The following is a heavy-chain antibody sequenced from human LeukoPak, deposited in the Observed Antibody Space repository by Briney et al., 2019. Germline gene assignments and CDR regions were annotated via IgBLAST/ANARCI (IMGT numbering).Heavy chain of an antibody. CDR1: GGSISSSSYY. J-gene: IGHJ4*02. D-gene: IGHD6-19*01. V-gene: IGHV4-39*07. CDR2: IYYSGST. Sequence: SETLSLTCTVSGGSISSSSYYWGWIRQPPGKGLEWIGSIYYSGSTYYNPSLKSRVAISVDTSKNQFSLKLSSVTAADTAVYYCARVNPRSGCLNFDYWAREPWSPSPQ. CDR3: ARVNPRSGCLNFDY.